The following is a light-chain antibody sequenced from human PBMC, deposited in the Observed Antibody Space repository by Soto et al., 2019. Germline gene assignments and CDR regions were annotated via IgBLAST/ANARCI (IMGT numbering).Light chain of an antibody. J-gene: IGKJ4*01. CDR1: QSVNYY. CDR2: DAS. Sequence: EIVLTQSPATLSLSPGERATLSCRASQSVNYYLAWYQQKPGQAPRLLIYDASNSATGIPARFSGSGSGTDFILTISSLEPEDFAVYYCQHRSSWPLTFGGGTKVELK. CDR3: QHRSSWPLT. V-gene: IGKV3-11*01.